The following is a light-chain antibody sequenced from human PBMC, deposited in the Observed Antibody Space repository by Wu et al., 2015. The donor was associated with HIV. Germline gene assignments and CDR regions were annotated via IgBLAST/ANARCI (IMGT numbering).Light chain of an antibody. CDR1: QSVSCSY. J-gene: IGKJ4*01. V-gene: IGKV3-20*01. Sequence: EIVLTQSPGTLSLSPGERATLSCRANQSVSCSYLAWYQQKPGQAPRLLIYGASSRATGIPDRFSGSGSGTDFTLTISRLEPEDFAVYYCQQYSSSTLTFGGGTKVEIK. CDR3: QQYSSSTLT. CDR2: GAS.